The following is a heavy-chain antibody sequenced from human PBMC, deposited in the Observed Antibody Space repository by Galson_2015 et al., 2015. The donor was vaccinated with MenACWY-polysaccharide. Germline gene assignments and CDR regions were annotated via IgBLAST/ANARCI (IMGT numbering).Heavy chain of an antibody. CDR2: IYWDENQ. Sequence: PALVKPTQTLTLTCTVSGFSLRTRGVGVGWIRQPPGKALEWLALIYWDENQGYRPSLKSRLTITKDTSKNQVVLTMANMTPVDTGTYYCAHRMGVAGFDSWGQGTTVIVSS. CDR3: AHRMGVAGFDS. V-gene: IGHV2-5*02. CDR1: GFSLRTRGVG. J-gene: IGHJ3*02. D-gene: IGHD3-10*01.